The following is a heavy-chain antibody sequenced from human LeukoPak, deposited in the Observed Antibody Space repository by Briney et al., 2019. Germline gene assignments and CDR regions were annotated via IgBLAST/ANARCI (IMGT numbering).Heavy chain of an antibody. Sequence: SETLSLTCSVSGGSISTSTYYWGWLRQPPGRGLEWIGNIFYSGSTYYNPSLNSRFTISLATSKNHFSLKLSSVTAADTAVYYCAGAVAGEEYYFDYWGQGTLVTVSS. CDR1: GGSISTSTYY. D-gene: IGHD6-19*01. V-gene: IGHV4-39*02. J-gene: IGHJ4*02. CDR3: AGAVAGEEYYFDY. CDR2: IFYSGST.